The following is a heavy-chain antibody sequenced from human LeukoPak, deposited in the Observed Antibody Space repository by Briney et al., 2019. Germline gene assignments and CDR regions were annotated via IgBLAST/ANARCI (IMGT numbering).Heavy chain of an antibody. V-gene: IGHV3-30-3*01. CDR1: GFTFSSYA. Sequence: PGGSLRLSCAASGFTFSSYAMHWVRQAPGKGLEWVAVISYDGSNKYYADSVKGRFTISRDNSKSTLYLQMNSLRAEDTAVYYCARDQYYYDSSGYLDYWGQGTLVTVSS. CDR3: ARDQYYYDSSGYLDY. D-gene: IGHD3-22*01. CDR2: ISYDGSNK. J-gene: IGHJ4*02.